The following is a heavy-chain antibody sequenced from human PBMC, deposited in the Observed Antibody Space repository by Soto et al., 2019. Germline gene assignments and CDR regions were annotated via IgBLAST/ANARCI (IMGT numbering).Heavy chain of an antibody. V-gene: IGHV4-34*01. CDR3: ARGGFGVVIIGTYWYFDL. Sequence: AETLSLTCAVYGGSFSGYYWSGIRQPPGKGLEWIGEINHSGSTNYNPSLKSRVTISVDTSKNQFSLKLSSVTAADTAVYYCARGGFGVVIIGTYWYFDLWGRGTLVTVSS. CDR1: GGSFSGYY. J-gene: IGHJ2*01. D-gene: IGHD3-3*01. CDR2: INHSGST.